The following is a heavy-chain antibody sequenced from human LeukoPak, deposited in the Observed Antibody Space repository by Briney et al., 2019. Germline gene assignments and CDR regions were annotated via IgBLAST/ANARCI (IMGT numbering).Heavy chain of an antibody. Sequence: GGSLRLSCAASGFTFSSYAMSWVRQAPGKGLEWVSAISGSGGSTHYADSMKGRFTISRDNSKNTLYLQMNSLRAEDTAVYYCRGAGWFGGWPLDYWGQGTLVTVSS. V-gene: IGHV3-23*01. J-gene: IGHJ4*02. CDR3: RGAGWFGGWPLDY. CDR1: GFTFSSYA. CDR2: ISGSGGST. D-gene: IGHD3-10*01.